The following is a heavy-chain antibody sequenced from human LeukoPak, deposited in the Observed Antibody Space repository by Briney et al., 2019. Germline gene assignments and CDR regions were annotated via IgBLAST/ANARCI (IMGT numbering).Heavy chain of an antibody. Sequence: ASVKVSCKASGYTFTSYGISWVRQAPGQGLEWMGGIIPIFGTANYAQKFQGRVTITADESTSTAYMELSSLRSEDTAVYYCARWKGSSSWYDAFDIWGQGTIVTVSS. J-gene: IGHJ3*02. D-gene: IGHD6-13*01. CDR1: GYTFTSYG. V-gene: IGHV1-69*13. CDR3: ARWKGSSSWYDAFDI. CDR2: IIPIFGTA.